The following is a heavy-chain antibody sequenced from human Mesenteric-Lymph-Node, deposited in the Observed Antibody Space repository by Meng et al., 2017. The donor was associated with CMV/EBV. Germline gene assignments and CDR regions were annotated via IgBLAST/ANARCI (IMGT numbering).Heavy chain of an antibody. Sequence: GESLKISCAASGFTFSSYWVSWVRQAPGKGLEWVANIKQDGSEKYYVDSVKGRFTISRDNAKNSLYLQMNSLRAEDTAVYYCAREGIGLEEVYSYGSWYFDYWGQGTLVTVSS. J-gene: IGHJ4*02. V-gene: IGHV3-7*01. CDR1: GFTFSSYW. CDR2: IKQDGSEK. CDR3: AREGIGLEEVYSYGSWYFDY. D-gene: IGHD5-18*01.